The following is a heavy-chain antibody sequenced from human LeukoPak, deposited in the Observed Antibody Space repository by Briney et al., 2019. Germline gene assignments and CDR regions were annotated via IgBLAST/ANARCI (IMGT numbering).Heavy chain of an antibody. Sequence: SETLSLTCTVSGGSISSYYWGWIRQPPGKGLEWIGSIYYSGSTYYNPSLKSRVTISVDTSKNQFSLKLSSVTAADTAVYYCARHGATVTSSGFDPWGQGTLVTVSS. J-gene: IGHJ5*02. CDR2: IYYSGST. CDR1: GGSISSYY. V-gene: IGHV4-39*01. CDR3: ARHGATVTSSGFDP. D-gene: IGHD4-17*01.